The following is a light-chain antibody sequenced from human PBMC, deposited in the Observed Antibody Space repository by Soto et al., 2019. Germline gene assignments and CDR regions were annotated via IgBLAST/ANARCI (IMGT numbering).Light chain of an antibody. Sequence: QSALTQPASVSGSPGQSITISCTGTSSYLSDYNYVSWYQQHPGKAPKLIISEVKNRPSGVSSRFSGSKSGDTASLTISGLQAEDEADYYCQSYDSSIWVFGGGTKLTVL. J-gene: IGLJ3*02. CDR2: EVK. CDR1: SSYLSDYNY. V-gene: IGLV2-14*01. CDR3: QSYDSSIWV.